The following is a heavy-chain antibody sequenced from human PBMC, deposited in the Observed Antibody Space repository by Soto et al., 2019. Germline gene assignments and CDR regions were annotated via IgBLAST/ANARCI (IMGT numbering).Heavy chain of an antibody. CDR1: S. CDR3: ATARPRDYYDSSGYLKAPFDY. J-gene: IGHJ4*02. Sequence: SLCWPGQEKRKGREGMGGFDPEDGETIYAQKFQGRVTMTEDTSTDTAYMELSSLRSEDTAVYYCATARPRDYYDSSGYLKAPFDYRGQGTLVTGSS. V-gene: IGHV1-24*01. CDR2: FDPEDGET. D-gene: IGHD3-22*01.